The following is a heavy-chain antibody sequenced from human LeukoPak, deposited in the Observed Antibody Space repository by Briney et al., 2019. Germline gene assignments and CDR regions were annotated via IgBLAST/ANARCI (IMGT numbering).Heavy chain of an antibody. CDR1: GGSISSYY. J-gene: IGHJ3*02. CDR3: AKAQWLIQGGAFDI. D-gene: IGHD6-19*01. CDR2: IYYSGTT. V-gene: IGHV4-59*01. Sequence: SETLSLTCTVSGGSISSYYWSWIRQPPGKGREGIGYIYYSGTTNYNPSLKSRVTISVDTSKNQFSLKVRSVTAADTAVYYCAKAQWLIQGGAFDIWGQGTMVTVSS.